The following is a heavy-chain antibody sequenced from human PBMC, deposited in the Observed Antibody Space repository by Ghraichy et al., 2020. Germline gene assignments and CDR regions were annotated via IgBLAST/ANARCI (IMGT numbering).Heavy chain of an antibody. Sequence: LSLTCAASGFTFSNYGMHWVRQAPGKGLEWVAVIWFDGSNKYYADSVKGRFTISRDNSQNTLYLQMNSLRAEDTAVYYCARASDTIFVSYHFDYWGQGTLVTVSS. CDR3: ARASDTIFVSYHFDY. J-gene: IGHJ4*02. D-gene: IGHD3-3*01. V-gene: IGHV3-33*01. CDR2: IWFDGSNK. CDR1: GFTFSNYG.